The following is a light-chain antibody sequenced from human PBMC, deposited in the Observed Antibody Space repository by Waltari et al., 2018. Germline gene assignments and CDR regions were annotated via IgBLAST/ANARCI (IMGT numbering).Light chain of an antibody. J-gene: IGKJ1*01. CDR1: QSVRDK. Sequence: EIVMTQSPATLSVSPGERTTLSCRASQSVRDKLDWFHQKPGQSPRLLIYEASARATGVPARFSGSGSETEFTLTITSLQSEDFAVYFCQQYNMWPWTFGQGTKVEIK. CDR3: QQYNMWPWT. CDR2: EAS. V-gene: IGKV3-15*01.